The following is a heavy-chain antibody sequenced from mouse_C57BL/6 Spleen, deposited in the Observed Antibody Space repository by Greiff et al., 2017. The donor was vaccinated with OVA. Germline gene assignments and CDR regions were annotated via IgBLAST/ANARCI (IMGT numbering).Heavy chain of an antibody. CDR1: GYAFSSSW. CDR2: IYPGDGDT. D-gene: IGHD2-1*01. Sequence: VQLQQSGPELVKPGASVKISCKASGYAFSSSWMNWVKQRPGKGLEWIGRIYPGDGDTNYNGKFKGKATLTADKSSSTAYMQLSSLTSEDSAVYFCAKDFYYGNYGYFDVWGTGTTVTVSS. J-gene: IGHJ1*03. CDR3: AKDFYYGNYGYFDV. V-gene: IGHV1-82*01.